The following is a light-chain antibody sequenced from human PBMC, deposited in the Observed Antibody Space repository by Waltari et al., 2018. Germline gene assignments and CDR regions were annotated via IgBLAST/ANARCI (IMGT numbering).Light chain of an antibody. CDR1: SSDVGDHNY. V-gene: IGLV2-14*03. CDR3: STYTTGVV. J-gene: IGLJ2*01. CDR2: DVT. Sequence: QSALTQPASVTGSPGQSITISCTGSSSDVGDHNYVSWYQQHPGKVPKLLVFDVTHRPSGVSELFSGSKSGNTASLTISGLQAEDEGDYYCSTYTTGVVFGGGTKLTVL.